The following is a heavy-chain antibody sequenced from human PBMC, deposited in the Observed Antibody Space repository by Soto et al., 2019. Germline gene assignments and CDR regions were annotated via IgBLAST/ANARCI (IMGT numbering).Heavy chain of an antibody. CDR3: ARGPRGLYHPDY. Sequence: GGSLRLSCAASGFTFSGDWMHWVRQGAGKGLVWVSRINMDGSSTNYADSVKGRFTISRDNAKNTLYLQMNSLRVDDTAVYYCARGPRGLYHPDYWGQGALVTVSS. CDR1: GFTFSGDW. V-gene: IGHV3-74*01. CDR2: INMDGSST. J-gene: IGHJ4*02. D-gene: IGHD1-26*01.